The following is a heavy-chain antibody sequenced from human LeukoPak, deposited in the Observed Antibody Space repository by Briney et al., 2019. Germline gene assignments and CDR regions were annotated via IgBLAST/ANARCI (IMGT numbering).Heavy chain of an antibody. V-gene: IGHV4-61*02. Sequence: SGTLSLTCTVSGGSITNNEYYWNWIRQPAGKGLEWIGRIYPSGSTNYNPSLKSRVSISMDTSKNQFSLRLTSVTAADTAVYYCARDFSYWGQGTLVTVSS. J-gene: IGHJ4*02. D-gene: IGHD2-21*01. CDR3: ARDFSY. CDR1: GGSITNNEYY. CDR2: IYPSGST.